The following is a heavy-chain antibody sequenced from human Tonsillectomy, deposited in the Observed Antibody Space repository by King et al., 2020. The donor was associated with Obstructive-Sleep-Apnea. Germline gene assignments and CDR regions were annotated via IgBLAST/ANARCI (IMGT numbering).Heavy chain of an antibody. D-gene: IGHD1-14*01. CDR2: ISGSGGST. CDR1: GFTFSSYA. Sequence: VQLVESGGGLEQPGGSLRLSCAASGFTFSSYAMTWVRQAPGKGLEWVSAISGSGGSTYCADSVKGRFTISRDNSKNTLYLQMNSLRAEDTAVYYCAKVQCNAGHRDLHYYYYGMDVWGQGTTVTVSS. V-gene: IGHV3-23*04. CDR3: AKVQCNAGHRDLHYYYYGMDV. J-gene: IGHJ6*02.